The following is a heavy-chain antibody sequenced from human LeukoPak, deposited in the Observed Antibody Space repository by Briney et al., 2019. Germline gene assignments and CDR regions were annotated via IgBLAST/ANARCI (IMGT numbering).Heavy chain of an antibody. V-gene: IGHV4-4*07. D-gene: IGHD3-3*01. CDR1: GGSITSYY. CDR3: ARVAFWSGYYTHFDY. Sequence: SETLSLTCTVSGGSITSYYWSWLRQPAGKGLEWIGRIYSSGSTNYNPSLKSRVTMSVDTSKNQFSLKLSSVTAADAAVYYCARVAFWSGYYTHFDYWGQGTLVTVSS. J-gene: IGHJ4*02. CDR2: IYSSGST.